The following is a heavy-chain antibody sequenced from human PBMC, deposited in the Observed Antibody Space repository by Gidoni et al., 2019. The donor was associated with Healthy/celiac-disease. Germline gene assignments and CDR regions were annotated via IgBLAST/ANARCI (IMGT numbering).Heavy chain of an antibody. V-gene: IGHV3-15*07. Sequence: EVQLVESGGGLVKPGGSLRLSCAASGFPFGTAWLNGVGQAPGRGLEWVGRIKSKTDGGTTDYAAPVKGRFTISRDDSKNTLYLQMNSLKTEDTAVYYCTTVIGVVILYEPKRDYWGQGTLVTVSS. J-gene: IGHJ4*02. CDR1: GFPFGTAW. CDR2: IKSKTDGGTT. CDR3: TTVIGVVILYEPKRDY. D-gene: IGHD3-22*01.